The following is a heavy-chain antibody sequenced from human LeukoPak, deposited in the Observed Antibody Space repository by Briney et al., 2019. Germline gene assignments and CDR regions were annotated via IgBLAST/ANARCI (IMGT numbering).Heavy chain of an antibody. CDR2: ISPDGSST. Sequence: GGSVSLSCAACGLSFSDYWMQWVRQPAGKGLVWVSRISPDGSSTTHGDSVKSGFTISRDNAKNPLYLQMSSLRADDTAMYYCARAYSSTETNVFDPWGQGALVTVSS. J-gene: IGHJ5*02. CDR1: GLSFSDYW. V-gene: IGHV3-74*01. CDR3: ARAYSSTETNVFDP. D-gene: IGHD6-13*01.